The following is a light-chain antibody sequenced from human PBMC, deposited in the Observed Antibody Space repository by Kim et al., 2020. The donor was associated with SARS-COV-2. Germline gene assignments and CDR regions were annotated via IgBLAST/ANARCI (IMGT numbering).Light chain of an antibody. J-gene: IGLJ3*02. CDR2: DVS. Sequence: SLGQSITISCTGSSSDVGADHYVSWYQHHPGKAPKLLIYDVSLRPSGISNRFSGSKSGNTASLTISGLQAEDEADYYCSTYTDSVKFGGGTQLTVL. V-gene: IGLV2-14*03. CDR3: STYTDSVK. CDR1: SSDVGADHY.